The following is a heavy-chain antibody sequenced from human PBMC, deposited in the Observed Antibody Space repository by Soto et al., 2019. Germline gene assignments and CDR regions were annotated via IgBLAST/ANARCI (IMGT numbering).Heavy chain of an antibody. V-gene: IGHV5-51*01. CDR3: ARRLSTGWFFDF. D-gene: IGHD6-19*01. CDR2: IYPGDSDT. J-gene: IGHJ4*02. CDR1: GYSFTSYW. Sequence: GESVKISCXGSGYSFTSYWIGWVRQMPGKGLEWMGIIYPGDSDTRYSPSFQGQVAFSADKSISTAYLQWSGLKASDTAIYYCARRLSTGWFFDFWGQGTLVTVSS.